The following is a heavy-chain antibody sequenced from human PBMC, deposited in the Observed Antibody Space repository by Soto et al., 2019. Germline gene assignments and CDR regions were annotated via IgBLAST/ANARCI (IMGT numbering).Heavy chain of an antibody. D-gene: IGHD2-2*01. CDR3: ARDRPWDCSSSNYCYYYGLDV. CDR2: INNSGIT. CDR1: GGSFSSDH. J-gene: IGHJ6*02. V-gene: IGHV4-59*01. Sequence: SETLSLTCNVSGGSFSSDHWGWIRQPPGQGLEWIGKINNSGITNYNPSLKSRATISVDTSKNQFSLKLNSVTAADTAVYYCARDRPWDCSSSNYCYYYGLDVWGQGTTVTVSS.